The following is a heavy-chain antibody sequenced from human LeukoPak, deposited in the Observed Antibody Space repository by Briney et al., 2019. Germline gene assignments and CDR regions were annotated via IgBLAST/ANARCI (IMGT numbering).Heavy chain of an antibody. Sequence: GGSLRLSCAASGFTFSNYGMSWVRQAPGKGLEWVSSISSSSSYIYYADSVKGRFTISRDNAKNSLYLQMNSLRAEDTAVYYCARDSGYAGETFDYWGQGTLVTVSS. CDR2: ISSSSSYI. CDR1: GFTFSNYG. CDR3: ARDSGYAGETFDY. D-gene: IGHD5-12*01. J-gene: IGHJ4*02. V-gene: IGHV3-21*01.